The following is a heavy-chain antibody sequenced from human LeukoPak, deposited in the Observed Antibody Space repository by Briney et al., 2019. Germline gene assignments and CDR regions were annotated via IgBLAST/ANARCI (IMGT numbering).Heavy chain of an antibody. J-gene: IGHJ4*02. CDR1: GGTFSNFA. Sequence: GASVRVSCKASGGTFSNFAINWVRQAPGQGLEWMGRIIPIFATTNYAQKFQGRVTITADKSTSTAYMELSSLRSEDTAVYYCASRRFGIQLWDIDYWGQGTLVTVSS. CDR2: IIPIFATT. V-gene: IGHV1-69*06. CDR3: ASRRFGIQLWDIDY. D-gene: IGHD5-18*01.